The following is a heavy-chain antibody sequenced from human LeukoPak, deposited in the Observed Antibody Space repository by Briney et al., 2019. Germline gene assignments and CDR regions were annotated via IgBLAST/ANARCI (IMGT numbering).Heavy chain of an antibody. CDR2: TRNKANRYTT. Sequence: GGSLRLSCVASGFTFSDRNMDWVRQGPGKGLEWVGRTRNKANRYTTEYAASVKGRFTISRDDSKNSLYLQMNSLKTEDTAVYYCARASGNYDYWGQGTLVTVSS. J-gene: IGHJ4*02. CDR3: ARASGNYDY. V-gene: IGHV3-72*01. D-gene: IGHD3-10*01. CDR1: GFTFSDRN.